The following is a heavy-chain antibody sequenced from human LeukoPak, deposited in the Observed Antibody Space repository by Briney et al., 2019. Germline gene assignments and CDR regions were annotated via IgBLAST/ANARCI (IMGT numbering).Heavy chain of an antibody. Sequence: GESLRISCKGSGYSFTSYWISWVRQMPGKGLEWMGRIDPSDSYTNYSPSFQGHVTISADKSISTAYLQWSSLKASDTAVYYCAKHDFGDYSPSEEYFEDWGQGTLVTVSS. CDR2: IDPSDSYT. D-gene: IGHD4-17*01. CDR1: GYSFTSYW. CDR3: AKHDFGDYSPSEEYFED. V-gene: IGHV5-10-1*01. J-gene: IGHJ4*02.